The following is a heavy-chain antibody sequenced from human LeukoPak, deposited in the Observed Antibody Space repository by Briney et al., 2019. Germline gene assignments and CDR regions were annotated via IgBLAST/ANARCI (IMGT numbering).Heavy chain of an antibody. CDR3: ARGVSDTRYGSGSYKDYYMDV. CDR1: GGSFSGYY. V-gene: IGHV4-34*01. J-gene: IGHJ6*03. Sequence: SETLSLTCAVYGGSFSGYYWSWIRQPPGKGLEWIGEINHSGSTNYNPSLKSRVTISVDTSKNQFSLKLSSVTAADTAVYYCARGVSDTRYGSGSYKDYYMDVWGKGTTVTISS. D-gene: IGHD3-10*01. CDR2: INHSGST.